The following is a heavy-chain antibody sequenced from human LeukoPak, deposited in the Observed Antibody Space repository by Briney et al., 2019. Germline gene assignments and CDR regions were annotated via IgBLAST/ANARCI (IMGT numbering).Heavy chain of an antibody. CDR3: ARDRTIAAAGMFKYYFDY. CDR1: GYTLTELS. Sequence: GASVKVSCKVSGYTLTELSMHWVRQAPGKGLEWMGGFDPEDGETIYAQKFQGRVTMTRDMSTSTVYMELSSLRSEDTAVYYCARDRTIAAAGMFKYYFDYWGQGTLVTVSS. J-gene: IGHJ4*02. D-gene: IGHD6-13*01. V-gene: IGHV1-24*01. CDR2: FDPEDGET.